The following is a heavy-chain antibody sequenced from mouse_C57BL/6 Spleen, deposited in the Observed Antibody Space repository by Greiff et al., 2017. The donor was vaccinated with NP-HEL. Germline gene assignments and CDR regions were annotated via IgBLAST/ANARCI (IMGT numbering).Heavy chain of an antibody. CDR3: ARCELTTVVAPYAMDY. CDR1: GYTFTSYG. D-gene: IGHD1-1*01. CDR2: IYPRSGNT. V-gene: IGHV1-81*01. J-gene: IGHJ4*01. Sequence: VKLQESGAELARPGASVKLSCKASGYTFTSYGISWVKQRTGQGLEWIGEIYPRSGNTYYNEKFKGKATLTADKSSSTAYMELRSLTSEDSAVYFCARCELTTVVAPYAMDYWGQGTSVTVSS.